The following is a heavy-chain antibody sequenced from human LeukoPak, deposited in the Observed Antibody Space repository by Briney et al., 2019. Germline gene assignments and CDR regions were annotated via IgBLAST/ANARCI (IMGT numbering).Heavy chain of an antibody. CDR3: AKGAGPPWFDP. J-gene: IGHJ5*02. V-gene: IGHV4-61*02. CDR2: ISSTGRT. Sequence: SQTLSLTCTVSGASISSDTYFWSWIRQPAGKGLEWIGRISSTGRTDYNPSLTSRVTISVDTSKNQISMKLSSVTAADTAVYCCAKGAGPPWFDPWGQGTLITVSS. CDR1: GASISSDTYF. D-gene: IGHD6-19*01.